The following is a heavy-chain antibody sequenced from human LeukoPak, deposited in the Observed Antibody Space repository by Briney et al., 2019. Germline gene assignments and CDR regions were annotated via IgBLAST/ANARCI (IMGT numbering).Heavy chain of an antibody. CDR3: ATSTRGQWLAY. CDR2: FDPEDGET. Sequence: ASVKVSCKVSGYTLTELSMHWVRQAPGKGLEWMGGFDPEDGETIYAQKFQGRVTTTEDTSTDTAYMELSSLRSEDTAVYYCATSTRGQWLAYWGQGTLVTVSS. CDR1: GYTLTELS. J-gene: IGHJ4*02. D-gene: IGHD6-19*01. V-gene: IGHV1-24*01.